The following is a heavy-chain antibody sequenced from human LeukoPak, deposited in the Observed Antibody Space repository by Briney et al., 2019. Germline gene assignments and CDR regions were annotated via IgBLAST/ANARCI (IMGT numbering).Heavy chain of an antibody. J-gene: IGHJ4*02. V-gene: IGHV1-69*13. CDR3: ARGVAGTEMYYFDY. Sequence: ASVKVSCKASGGTFSSYAISWVRQAPGQGLEWMGGIIPIFGTANYAQKFQGRVTITADESTSTAYMELRSLRSDDTAVYYCARGVAGTEMYYFDYWGQGTLVTVSS. CDR1: GGTFSSYA. CDR2: IIPIFGTA. D-gene: IGHD6-19*01.